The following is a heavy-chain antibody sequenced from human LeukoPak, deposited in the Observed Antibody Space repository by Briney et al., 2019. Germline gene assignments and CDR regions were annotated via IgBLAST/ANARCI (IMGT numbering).Heavy chain of an antibody. V-gene: IGHV3-48*04. CDR2: ISSSGSTI. CDR3: AELGITMIGGV. J-gene: IGHJ6*04. Sequence: GGSLRLSCAASGFTFSGYWMTWVRQAPGKGLEWVSYISSSGSTIYYADSVKGRFTISRDNAKNSLYLQMSSLRAEDTAVYYCAELGITMIGGVWGKGTTVTISS. CDR1: GFTFSGYW. D-gene: IGHD3-10*02.